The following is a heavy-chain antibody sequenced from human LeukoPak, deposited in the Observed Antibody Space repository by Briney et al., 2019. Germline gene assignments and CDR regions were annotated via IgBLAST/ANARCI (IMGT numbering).Heavy chain of an antibody. J-gene: IGHJ4*02. CDR3: AKDQEPPFSSGWYVPDY. D-gene: IGHD3-22*01. Sequence: GGSLRLSCAASGFIFSSHGMHWVRQAPGKGLEWVAVISYDGSNKYYADSVKGRFTISRDNSKNTLYPQMNSLRAEDTAVYYCAKDQEPPFSSGWYVPDYWGQGTLLTVSS. CDR2: ISYDGSNK. CDR1: GFIFSSHG. V-gene: IGHV3-30*18.